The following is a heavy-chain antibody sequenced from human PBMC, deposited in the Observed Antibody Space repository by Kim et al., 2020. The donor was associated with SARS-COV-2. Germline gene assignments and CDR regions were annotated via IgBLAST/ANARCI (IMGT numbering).Heavy chain of an antibody. CDR1: GGTFSSYA. Sequence: SVKVSCKASGGTFSSYAISWVRQAPGQGLEWMGGIFPIFGTANYAQKFQGRVTITADESTSTAYMELSSLRSEDTAVYYCASFPGSCSSTSCYVDYYGMDVWGQGTTVTVSS. V-gene: IGHV1-69*13. CDR3: ASFPGSCSSTSCYVDYYGMDV. D-gene: IGHD2-2*01. J-gene: IGHJ6*02. CDR2: IFPIFGTA.